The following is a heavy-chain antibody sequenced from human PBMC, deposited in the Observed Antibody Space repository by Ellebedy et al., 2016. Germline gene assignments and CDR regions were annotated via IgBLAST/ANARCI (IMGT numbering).Heavy chain of an antibody. CDR1: GGSISSSNYY. D-gene: IGHD3-10*01. V-gene: IGHV4-61*01. CDR3: ARGGRITMIRGDAFDY. CDR2: IYYTGST. J-gene: IGHJ4*02. Sequence: SETLSLTCTVSGGSISSSNYYWSWIRQPPGTGLEWIGYIYYTGSTNYNPSLKSRVTISVDTSQNQFSLKLTSVTAADTAVYYCARGGRITMIRGDAFDYWGQGTLVTVSS.